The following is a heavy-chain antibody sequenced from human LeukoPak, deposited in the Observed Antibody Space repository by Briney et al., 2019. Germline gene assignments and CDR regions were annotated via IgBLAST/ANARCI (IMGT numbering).Heavy chain of an antibody. D-gene: IGHD1-26*01. CDR2: IIPIFGTA. J-gene: IGHJ4*02. V-gene: IGHV1-69*05. Sequence: GSSVKVSCMASGGTFISYAITWVRQAPGQGLEWMGGIIPIFGTANYAQKFQGRDTITTDESTSTAYMELSSLRSEDTAVYYCAKEELTIVGPTALGHWGRGTLVTVSS. CDR3: AKEELTIVGPTALGH. CDR1: GGTFISYA.